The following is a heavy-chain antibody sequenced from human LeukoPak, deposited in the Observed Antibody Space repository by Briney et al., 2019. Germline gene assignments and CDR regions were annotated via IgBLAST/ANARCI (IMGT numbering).Heavy chain of an antibody. J-gene: IGHJ3*02. D-gene: IGHD3-10*02. CDR1: GFTFSSYW. Sequence: GGSLRLFCAASGFTFSSYWMHWVRQAPGKGLVWISRINSDGNITTYADSVKGRFTISRGNAKNTLYLQMNSLRADDTAVYYCARRGLVPAFDIWGQGTRVTVSS. CDR2: INSDGNIT. V-gene: IGHV3-74*03. CDR3: ARRGLVPAFDI.